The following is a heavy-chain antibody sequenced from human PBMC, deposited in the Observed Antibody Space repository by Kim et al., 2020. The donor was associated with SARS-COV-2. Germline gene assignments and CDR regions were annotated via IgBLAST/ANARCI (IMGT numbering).Heavy chain of an antibody. Sequence: SETLSLTCTVSGGSISSSSYYWGWIRQPPGKGLEWIGSIYYSGSTYYNPSLKSRVTISVDTSKNQFSLKLSSVTAADTAVYYCASVDYDFWRDAFDIWGQGTMVTVSS. V-gene: IGHV4-39*01. CDR3: ASVDYDFWRDAFDI. D-gene: IGHD3-3*01. J-gene: IGHJ3*02. CDR2: IYYSGST. CDR1: GGSISSSSYY.